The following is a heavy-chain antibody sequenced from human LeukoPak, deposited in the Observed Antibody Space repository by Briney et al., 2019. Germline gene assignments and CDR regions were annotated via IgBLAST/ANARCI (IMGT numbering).Heavy chain of an antibody. CDR2: ISSSSSYI. CDR3: AKCGYSYGPNVY. J-gene: IGHJ4*02. V-gene: IGHV3-21*01. CDR1: GFTFSSYS. Sequence: GGSLRLSCAASGFTFSSYSMNWVRQAPGKGLEWVSSISSSSSYIYYADSVKGRFAISRDNAKDSLYLQMNSLRAEDTAVYYCAKCGYSYGPNVYWGQGTLVTVSS. D-gene: IGHD5-18*01.